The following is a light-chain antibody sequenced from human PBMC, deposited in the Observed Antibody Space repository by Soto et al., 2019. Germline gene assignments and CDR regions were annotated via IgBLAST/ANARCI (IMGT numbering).Light chain of an antibody. V-gene: IGLV1-47*02. Sequence: QAVLTQQPSASGTPGQKGFISCSGSSSNIGGTNYAYWYQQLPGAAPKLLMHSNNLRPSGVPERISGSKFGTAASLAISGLRSEDEAGYYCASWDDRLGAVIFGGGTKRTVL. CDR3: ASWDDRLGAVI. CDR2: SNN. J-gene: IGLJ2*01. CDR1: SSNIGGTNY.